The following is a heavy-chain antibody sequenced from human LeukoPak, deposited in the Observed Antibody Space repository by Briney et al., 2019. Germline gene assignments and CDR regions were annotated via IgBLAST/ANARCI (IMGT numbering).Heavy chain of an antibody. D-gene: IGHD2-15*01. J-gene: IGHJ5*02. CDR3: ARDRGYCSGGSCYHNWFDP. CDR1: GYTFTSHA. Sequence: WASVKVSCKASGYTFTSHAMHWVRQAPGQRLEWMGWINAGNGNTKYSQKFQGRVTITRDTSASTAYMELSSLRSEDTAVYYCARDRGYCSGGSCYHNWFDPWGQGTLVTVSS. V-gene: IGHV1-3*01. CDR2: INAGNGNT.